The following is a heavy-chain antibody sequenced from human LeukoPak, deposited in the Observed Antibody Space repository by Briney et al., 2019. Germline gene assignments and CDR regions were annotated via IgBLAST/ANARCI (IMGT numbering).Heavy chain of an antibody. D-gene: IGHD2-21*01. J-gene: IGHJ4*02. CDR1: GGSINSSSYY. CDR3: ARSLHISAPFDV. CDR2: IFYSGNT. Sequence: SETLSLTCTVSGGSINSSSYYWGWIRQPPGKGLEWIGSIFYSGNTYDNPSLKSRVTISVDTSKNQFSLRLSSVTAADTALYYCARSLHISAPFDVWGQGTLVTVSP. V-gene: IGHV4-39*01.